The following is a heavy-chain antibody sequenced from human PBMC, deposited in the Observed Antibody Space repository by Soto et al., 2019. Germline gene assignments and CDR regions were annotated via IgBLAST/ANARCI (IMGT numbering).Heavy chain of an antibody. CDR1: GGSISSSSYY. V-gene: IGHV4-31*03. Sequence: PSETLSLTCTVSGGSISSSSYYWGWIRQPPGKGLEWIGYIYYSGSTYYNPSLKSRVTISVDTSKNQFSLKLSSVTAADTAVYYCARDSALAAAEVVDGMDVWGQGTTVTVSS. CDR2: IYYSGST. J-gene: IGHJ6*02. CDR3: ARDSALAAAEVVDGMDV. D-gene: IGHD6-13*01.